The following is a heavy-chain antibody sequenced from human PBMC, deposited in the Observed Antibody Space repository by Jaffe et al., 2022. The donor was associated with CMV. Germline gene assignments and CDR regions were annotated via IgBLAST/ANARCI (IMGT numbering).Heavy chain of an antibody. CDR1: GFTFSSYS. Sequence: EVQLVESGGGLVKPGGSLRLSCAASGFTFSSYSMNWVRQAPGKGLEWVSSISSSSSYIYYADSVKGRFTISRDNAKNSLYLQMNSLRAEDTAVYYCAREPAGTNDLYYYYMDVWGKGTTVTVSS. V-gene: IGHV3-21*01. CDR3: AREPAGTNDLYYYYMDV. J-gene: IGHJ6*03. D-gene: IGHD1-7*01. CDR2: ISSSSSYI.